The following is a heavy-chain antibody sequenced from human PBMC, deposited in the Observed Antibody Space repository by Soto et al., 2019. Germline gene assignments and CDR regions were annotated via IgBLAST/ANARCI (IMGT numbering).Heavy chain of an antibody. CDR1: GSTVSNYG. D-gene: IGHD1-7*01. CDR3: ARGNWNYGYFDY. CDR2: IWYDGGHK. J-gene: IGHJ4*02. V-gene: IGHV3-33*01. Sequence: GGSLRLSCAASGSTVSNYGMHWVRQAPGKGLEWVAVIWYDGGHKDNADSVRGRFTISRDNSKNTLYLQMNSLRAEDTAVYYCARGNWNYGYFDYWGQGTLVTVSS.